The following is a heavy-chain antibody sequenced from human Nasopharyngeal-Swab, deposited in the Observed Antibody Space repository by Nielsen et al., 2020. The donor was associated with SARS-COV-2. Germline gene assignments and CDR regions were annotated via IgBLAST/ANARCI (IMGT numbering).Heavy chain of an antibody. CDR2: IFSNDEK. D-gene: IGHD4-23*01. CDR1: GFSLSNARMG. Sequence: GPTLVKPTETVTLTCTVSGFSLSNARMGVSGIRQPPGKALEWLAHIFSNDEKSYSTSLRSRLTISKDTSKSQVVLTMTNMDPVDTATYYCARTRWYGYLYGMDVWGQGTTVTVSS. J-gene: IGHJ6*02. V-gene: IGHV2-26*01. CDR3: ARTRWYGYLYGMDV.